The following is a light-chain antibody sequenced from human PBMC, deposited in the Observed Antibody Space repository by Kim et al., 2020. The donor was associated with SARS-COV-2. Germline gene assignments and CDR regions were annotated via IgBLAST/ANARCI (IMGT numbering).Light chain of an antibody. CDR3: GSYAAGDTSVV. CDR2: AVT. V-gene: IGLV2-23*02. J-gene: IGLJ2*01. Sequence: QSITITCTGSTTDIGSYNLVSWYQQHPGKAPKVMIYAVTKRPSGVSNRFSGSKSGNTASLTIFGLQAEDEADYYCGSYAAGDTSVVFGGGTQLTVL. CDR1: TTDIGSYNL.